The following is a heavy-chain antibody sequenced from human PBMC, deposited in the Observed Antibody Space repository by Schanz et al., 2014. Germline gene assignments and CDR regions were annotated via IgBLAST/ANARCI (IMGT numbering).Heavy chain of an antibody. CDR3: AKGRFGELSAFDN. CDR2: INGDGSRT. Sequence: EVQLVESGGGLVQPGGSLRLSCAASGFTFSNYWMHWVRQAPGKGLVWVSRINGDGSRTAYADSVKGRFTISRDNAKNTLYLQMNSRRAEDTAVYYCAKGRFGELSAFDNWGQGTMVTVSS. J-gene: IGHJ3*02. V-gene: IGHV3-74*01. D-gene: IGHD3-10*01. CDR1: GFTFSNYW.